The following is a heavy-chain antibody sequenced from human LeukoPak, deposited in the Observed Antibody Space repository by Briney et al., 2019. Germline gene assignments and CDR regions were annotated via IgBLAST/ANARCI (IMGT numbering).Heavy chain of an antibody. CDR1: GFTLNDDY. Sequence: ASVKVSCKASGFTLNDDYMYWVRQAPGQGLEWMWCINSNSGATKYAQKFQGRVTMTRDTSISTGYMELSSLRLNTTPVYYCARDGNSVMVELDYWGQGTLVTVSS. J-gene: IGHJ4*02. CDR3: ARDGNSVMVELDY. D-gene: IGHD2-8*01. V-gene: IGHV1-2*02. CDR2: INSNSGAT.